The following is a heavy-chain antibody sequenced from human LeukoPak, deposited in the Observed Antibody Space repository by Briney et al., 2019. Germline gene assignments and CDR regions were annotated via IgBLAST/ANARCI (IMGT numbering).Heavy chain of an antibody. CDR3: ARGPPSVLRYFDWLPQYYFDY. J-gene: IGHJ4*02. Sequence: SETLSLTCPVYGGSFSGYYWSWIRQPAGKGLEWSGEINHSGSTNYNPSLKSRVTISVDTSKNQFSLKLSSVTAADTAVYYCARGPPSVLRYFDWLPQYYFDYWGQGTLVTVSS. V-gene: IGHV4-34*01. D-gene: IGHD3-9*01. CDR1: GGSFSGYY. CDR2: INHSGST.